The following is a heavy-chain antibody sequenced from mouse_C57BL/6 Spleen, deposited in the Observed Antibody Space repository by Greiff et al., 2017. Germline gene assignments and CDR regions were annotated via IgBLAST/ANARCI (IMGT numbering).Heavy chain of an antibody. D-gene: IGHD1-1*01. CDR1: GFTFSSYA. J-gene: IGHJ4*01. CDR3: ARELRRVAMDY. CDR2: ISDGGSYT. V-gene: IGHV5-4*01. Sequence: EVMLVESGGGLVKPGGSLKLSCAASGFTFSSYAMSWVRQTPEKRLEWVATISDGGSYTYYPDNVKGRFTISRDNAKNNLYLQMSHLKSEDTAMYYCARELRRVAMDYWGQGTSVTVSS.